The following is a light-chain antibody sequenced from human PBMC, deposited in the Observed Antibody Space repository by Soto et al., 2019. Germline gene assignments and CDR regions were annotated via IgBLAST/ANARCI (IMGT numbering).Light chain of an antibody. CDR2: GAS. J-gene: IGKJ2*01. CDR1: HSVLDNSNIKNR. Sequence: DIVMTQSPDSLAVSLGERATVNCKSSHSVLDNSNIKNRLAWYQQKQRQPPRLIISGASTRESGVPDRFSGSGSGTNFTLTISSLQAEDVAVYYCQHYYSTPYNFGQGTKLEIK. V-gene: IGKV4-1*01. CDR3: QHYYSTPYN.